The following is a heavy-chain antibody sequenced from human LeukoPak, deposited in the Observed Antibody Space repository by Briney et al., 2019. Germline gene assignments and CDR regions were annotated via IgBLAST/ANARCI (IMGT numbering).Heavy chain of an antibody. D-gene: IGHD3-3*01. CDR3: AREASGYYRDF. CDR1: GFTFSSHG. J-gene: IGHJ4*02. Sequence: GGSLRLSCAASGFTFSSHGMHWVRQAPSKGLEWVAVIWYDGSKELYADSVKGRFTISRDDSKNTLYLQMNSVRAEDTAVYYCAREASGYYRDFWGQGTLVTVSS. V-gene: IGHV3-33*01. CDR2: IWYDGSKE.